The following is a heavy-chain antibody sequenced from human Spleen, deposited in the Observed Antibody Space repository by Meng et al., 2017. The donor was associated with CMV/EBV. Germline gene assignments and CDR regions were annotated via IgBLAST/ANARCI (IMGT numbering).Heavy chain of an antibody. CDR3: VKDNPVCHS. CDR2: IQYDEGNK. Sequence: GEVLGSGGGVVQAGWFLRLSCAESGLNFSSYGMNWVRQAPGKGLEWLVFIQYDEGNKFYADSVKGRFTISRDTSKNTLYLQMDRLRLDDTAIYYCVKDNPVCHSWGQGTLVTVSS. V-gene: IGHV3-30*02. CDR1: GLNFSSYG. J-gene: IGHJ4*02.